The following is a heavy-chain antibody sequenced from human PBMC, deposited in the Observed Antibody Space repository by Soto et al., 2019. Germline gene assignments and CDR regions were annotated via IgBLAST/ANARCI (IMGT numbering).Heavy chain of an antibody. CDR3: ATGSFTSTGGRIGYHFNAMDV. CDR1: GGTFSSHS. D-gene: IGHD5-12*01. Sequence: QVQLVQSGAEVKKPGSSVKVSCKSSGGTFSSHSINWVRPAPGQGLEWMGGIIPIFGPANFAKKFQGRVTITADESTTTAYIELSTLTSEDTAVYYCATGSFTSTGGRIGYHFNAMDVWGQGTTVTVSS. J-gene: IGHJ6*02. CDR2: IIPIFGPA. V-gene: IGHV1-69*01.